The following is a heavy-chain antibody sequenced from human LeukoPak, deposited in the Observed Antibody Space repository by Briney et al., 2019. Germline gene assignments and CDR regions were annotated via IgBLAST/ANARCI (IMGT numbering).Heavy chain of an antibody. D-gene: IGHD3-3*01. Sequence: VASVKVSCKASGGTFSSYAISWVRQAPGQGLEWMGGIIPIFGTANYAQKFQGRVTITADESTSTAYTELSSLRSEDTAVYYCARHDNDFWSGAGRDYWGQGTLVTVSS. V-gene: IGHV1-69*13. CDR3: ARHDNDFWSGAGRDY. CDR1: GGTFSSYA. J-gene: IGHJ4*02. CDR2: IIPIFGTA.